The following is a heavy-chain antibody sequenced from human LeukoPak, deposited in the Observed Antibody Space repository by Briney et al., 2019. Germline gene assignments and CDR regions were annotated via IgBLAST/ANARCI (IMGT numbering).Heavy chain of an antibody. CDR3: ARDGPIVATRGGFDY. D-gene: IGHD5-12*01. CDR1: GFTFSSYA. CDR2: ISYDGSNK. Sequence: PGRSLRLSCAASGFTFSSYAMHWVRQAPGKGLEWVAVISYDGSNKYYADSVKGRFTISRDNSKNTLYLQMNSLRAEDTAVYYCARDGPIVATRGGFDYWGQGTLVTASS. V-gene: IGHV3-30-3*01. J-gene: IGHJ4*02.